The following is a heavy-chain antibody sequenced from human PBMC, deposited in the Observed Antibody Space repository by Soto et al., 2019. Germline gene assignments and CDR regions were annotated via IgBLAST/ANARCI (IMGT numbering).Heavy chain of an antibody. CDR3: AKAKFYFDSSPFDS. CDR2: INADVSDR. J-gene: IGHJ4*02. Sequence: GGSLRLSCSTSGFTFEDYAVHWVRQSSRKGLEWVSFINADVSDRYYADSVKGRFTISRDNTKGSFYLQMDRLRLEDTAIYYCAKAKFYFDSSPFDSWGQGTLVTVSS. V-gene: IGHV3-43D*04. CDR1: GFTFEDYA. D-gene: IGHD1-26*01.